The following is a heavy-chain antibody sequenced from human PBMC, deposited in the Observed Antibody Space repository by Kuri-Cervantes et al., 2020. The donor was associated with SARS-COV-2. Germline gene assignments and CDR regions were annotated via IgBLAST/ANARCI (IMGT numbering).Heavy chain of an antibody. Sequence: GGSLRLSCAASGFTLSSHSVNWVRQAPGKGLEWVSSIGSRSSSTYYSDSVRGRFTISRDNAKNSLYLQMNSLRAEDTAVYYCAKDLDCSSTSCYDRSPHFGYWGQGTLVTVSS. CDR2: IGSRSSST. D-gene: IGHD2-2*01. V-gene: IGHV3-21*01. CDR1: GFTLSSHS. CDR3: AKDLDCSSTSCYDRSPHFGY. J-gene: IGHJ4*02.